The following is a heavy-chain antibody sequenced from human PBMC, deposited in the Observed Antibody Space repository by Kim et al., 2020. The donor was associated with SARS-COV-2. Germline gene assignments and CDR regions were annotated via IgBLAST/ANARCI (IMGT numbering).Heavy chain of an antibody. J-gene: IGHJ6*02. CDR2: INAGNGNT. V-gene: IGHV1-3*01. CDR3: ARDMEPIAAAGTFYYGMDV. CDR1: GYTFTSYA. D-gene: IGHD6-13*01. Sequence: ASVKVSCKASGYTFTSYAMHWARQAPGQRLEWMGWINAGNGNTKYSQKFQGRVTITRDTSASTAYMELSSLRSEDTAVYYCARDMEPIAAAGTFYYGMDVWGQGTTVTVSS.